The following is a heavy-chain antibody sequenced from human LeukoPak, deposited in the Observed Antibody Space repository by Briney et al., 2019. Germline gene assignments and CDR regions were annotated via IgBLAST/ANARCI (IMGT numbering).Heavy chain of an antibody. CDR2: IYYSGST. CDR1: GGSISSSSYY. V-gene: IGHV4-39*01. J-gene: IGHJ4*02. Sequence: WETLSLTCTLSGGSISSSSYYWGWIRQPPGKGLEWIGSIYYSGSTYYNPSLKSRVTISVDTSKNQFSLKLSSVTATDTAVFYCARQYTGIDYWGQGTLVTVSS. CDR3: ARQYTGIDY. D-gene: IGHD2-2*02.